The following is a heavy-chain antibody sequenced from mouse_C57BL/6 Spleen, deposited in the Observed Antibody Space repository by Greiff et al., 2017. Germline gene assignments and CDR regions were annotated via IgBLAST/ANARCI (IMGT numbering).Heavy chain of an antibody. CDR2: IYPGSGST. D-gene: IGHD2-5*01. J-gene: IGHJ1*03. Sequence: VQLQQPGAELVKPGASVKMSCKASGYTFTSYWITWVKQRPGQGLEWIGDIYPGSGSTNYNEKFKSKATLTVDTSSSTAYMQLSSLTSEDSAVYYCAEYYSNYGYFDVWGTGTTVTVSS. CDR3: AEYYSNYGYFDV. CDR1: GYTFTSYW. V-gene: IGHV1-55*01.